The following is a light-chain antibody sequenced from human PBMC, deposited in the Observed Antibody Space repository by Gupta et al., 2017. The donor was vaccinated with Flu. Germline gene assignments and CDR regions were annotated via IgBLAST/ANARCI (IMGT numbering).Light chain of an antibody. V-gene: IGKV3-20*01. CDR2: GVS. CDR3: QHYGNSGRM. CDR1: QSISSNY. Sequence: EFVLTQSPGTLSLSPGERATLSCRASQSISSNYLAWYQQKPGQAPRLLIYGVSSRATGIPDRFSGSGSGTDFTLAITRLEPEDFAVYYCQHYGNSGRMFGQGSWVAIK. J-gene: IGKJ1*01.